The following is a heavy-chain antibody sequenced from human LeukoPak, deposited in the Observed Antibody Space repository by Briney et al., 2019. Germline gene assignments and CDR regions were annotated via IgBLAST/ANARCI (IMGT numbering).Heavy chain of an antibody. V-gene: IGHV3-30*04. Sequence: PGGSLRLSCAASRFTFSTYTMHWVRLAPGKGLEWVAVISSDGTNKDYADSVKGRFTISRDNSKDTLFLQVNSLRREDTAVYYCARAGVYWAAADTKFVDWGQGTLVTVSS. CDR3: ARAGVYWAAADTKFVD. CDR1: RFTFSTYT. CDR2: ISSDGTNK. J-gene: IGHJ4*02. D-gene: IGHD6-13*01.